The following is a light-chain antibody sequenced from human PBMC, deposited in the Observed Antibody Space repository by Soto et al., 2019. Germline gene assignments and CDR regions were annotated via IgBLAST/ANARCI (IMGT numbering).Light chain of an antibody. CDR2: DVS. J-gene: IGKJ2*01. Sequence: DIQMTQSPSTLSASVGDTVTITCRASQTISTWLAWYQQKPGQAPKLLIYDVSKLEGGVPSRFSGSASGTEFILTISSLQPDDIAVYYCQHYNSYPYTFGQGTKLEIK. CDR3: QHYNSYPYT. V-gene: IGKV1-5*01. CDR1: QTISTW.